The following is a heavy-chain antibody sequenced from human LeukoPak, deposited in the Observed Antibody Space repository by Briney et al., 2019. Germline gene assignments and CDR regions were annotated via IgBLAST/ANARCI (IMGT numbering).Heavy chain of an antibody. CDR1: GYTFTSHG. CDR3: ARLSQQTFDI. J-gene: IGHJ3*02. V-gene: IGHV1-46*01. CDR2: IDPSGGST. Sequence: ASVKVSCKASGYTFTSHGLSWVRQAPGQGLEWMGIIDPSGGSTSYAQKFQGRVTMTRDTSTSTVYMELSSLRSDDTAVYYCARLSQQTFDIWGQGTLVTVSS.